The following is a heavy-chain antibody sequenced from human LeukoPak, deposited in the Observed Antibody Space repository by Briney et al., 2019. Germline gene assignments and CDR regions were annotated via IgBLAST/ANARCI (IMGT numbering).Heavy chain of an antibody. CDR3: AKDIVVVTAGSNAFDI. D-gene: IGHD2-21*02. Sequence: GRSLRLSCAASGFTFSSYSMNWVRQAPGKGLEWVSYISSSSSTIYYADSVKGRFTISRDNAKNSLYLQMNSLRAEDTAVYYCAKDIVVVTAGSNAFDIWGQGTMVTVSS. CDR2: ISSSSSTI. V-gene: IGHV3-48*01. CDR1: GFTFSSYS. J-gene: IGHJ3*02.